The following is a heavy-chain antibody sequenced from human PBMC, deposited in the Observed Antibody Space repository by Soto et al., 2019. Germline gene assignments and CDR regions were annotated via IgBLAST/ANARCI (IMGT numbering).Heavy chain of an antibody. CDR2: IYYSGST. J-gene: IGHJ4*02. CDR1: GGSISSSSYY. CDR3: ARRGHKDGYHWAY. D-gene: IGHD5-12*01. V-gene: IGHV4-39*01. Sequence: SEALALTCTVSGGSISSSSYYWGWIRQPPGKGLEWIGSIYYSGSTYYNPSLKSRVTISVDTSKNQFSLKLSSVTAADTAVYYCARRGHKDGYHWAYWGQGNLVTVS.